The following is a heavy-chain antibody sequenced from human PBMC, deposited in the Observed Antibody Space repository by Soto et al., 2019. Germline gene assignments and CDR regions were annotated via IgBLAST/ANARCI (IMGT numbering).Heavy chain of an antibody. CDR3: ARSGSSLLRYFDWYPGGFDY. V-gene: IGHV3-48*01. CDR2: ISSSTSTI. J-gene: IGHJ4*02. CDR1: GFTFSSYS. D-gene: IGHD3-9*01. Sequence: GGSLRLSCAASGFTFSSYSMNWVRQAPGKGLEWVSYISSSTSTIYYADSVKGRFTISRDNAKNSLYLQMNSLRAEDTAVYYCARSGSSLLRYFDWYPGGFDYWGQGTLVTVSS.